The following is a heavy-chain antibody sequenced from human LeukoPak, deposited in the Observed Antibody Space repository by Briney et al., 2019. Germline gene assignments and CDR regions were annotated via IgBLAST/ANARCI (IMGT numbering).Heavy chain of an antibody. V-gene: IGHV1-69*06. CDR3: ARDLGLGGWSSYYYYMDV. Sequence: GASVKVSCKASGGTFSSYAISWVRQAPGQGLEWMGGIIPIFGTANYAQKFQGRVTTTADKSTSTAYMELSSLRSEDTAVYYCARDLGLGGWSSYYYYMDVWGKGTTVTVSS. J-gene: IGHJ6*03. D-gene: IGHD2-15*01. CDR2: IIPIFGTA. CDR1: GGTFSSYA.